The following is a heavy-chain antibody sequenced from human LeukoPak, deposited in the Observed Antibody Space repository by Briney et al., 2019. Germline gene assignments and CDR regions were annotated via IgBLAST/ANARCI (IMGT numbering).Heavy chain of an antibody. D-gene: IGHD1-26*01. CDR3: ARDIVGATDS. CDR2: ITSSSSII. Sequence: GGSLRLSCAASGFSFSTYSMNWVRQAPGKGLEWISYITSSSSIIYYADSVKGRFTISGDNAKNSLYLQMNSLRAEDTAMYYCARDIVGATDSWGQGTLVTVSS. CDR1: GFSFSTYS. V-gene: IGHV3-48*04. J-gene: IGHJ4*02.